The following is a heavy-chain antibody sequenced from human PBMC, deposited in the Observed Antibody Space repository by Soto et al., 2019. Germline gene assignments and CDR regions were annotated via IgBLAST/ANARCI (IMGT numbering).Heavy chain of an antibody. V-gene: IGHV4-30-4*01. J-gene: IGHJ6*02. CDR1: GGPISSGDYY. CDR2: IYYSGST. D-gene: IGHD2-21*01. Sequence: SETLSLTCTVSGGPISSGDYYWSWIRHPPGKGLEWIGYIYYSGSTYYNPSLKSRVTISVDTSKNQFSLKLSSVTAADTAVYYCARDPTGGVFLNYYYYGMDVWGQGTTVTVSS. CDR3: ARDPTGGVFLNYYYYGMDV.